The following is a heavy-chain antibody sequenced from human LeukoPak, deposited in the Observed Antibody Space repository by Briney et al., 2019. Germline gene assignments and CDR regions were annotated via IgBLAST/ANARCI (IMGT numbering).Heavy chain of an antibody. J-gene: IGHJ3*02. CDR2: ISSSGSTI. Sequence: GGSLRLSCAASGFTFSDYYMSWIRQAPGKGLEWVSYISSSGSTIYYADSVKGRFTISRDNAKNSLYLQMNSLRAEDTAVYYCTTDYYGDYVFLYAFDIWGQGTMVTVSS. CDR1: GFTFSDYY. V-gene: IGHV3-11*01. D-gene: IGHD4-17*01. CDR3: TTDYYGDYVFLYAFDI.